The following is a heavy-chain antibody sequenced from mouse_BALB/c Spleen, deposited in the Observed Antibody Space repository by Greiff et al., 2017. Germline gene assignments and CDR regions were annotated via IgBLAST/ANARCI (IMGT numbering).Heavy chain of an antibody. J-gene: IGHJ3*01. CDR3: ARHGDYDVPFFAY. V-gene: IGHV5-6-2*01. D-gene: IGHD2-4*01. CDR1: GFTFSSYY. CDR2: INSNGGST. Sequence: EVMLVESGGGLVKLGGSLKLSCAASGFTFSSYYMSWVRQTPEKRLELVAAINSNGGSTYYPDTVKGRFTISRDNAKNTLYLQMSSLKSEDTALYYCARHGDYDVPFFAYWGQGTLVTVSA.